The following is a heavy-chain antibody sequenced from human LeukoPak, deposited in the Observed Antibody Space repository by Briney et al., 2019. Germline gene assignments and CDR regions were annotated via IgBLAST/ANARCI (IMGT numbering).Heavy chain of an antibody. J-gene: IGHJ6*03. V-gene: IGHV4-39*07. CDR1: GDYIGRINYY. D-gene: IGHD3-10*01. CDR3: ARVFDSGSQAYFYYMDV. Sequence: SETLSLTCTISGDYIGRINYYWGWLRPPPGKGLEWIVSMSYSGHTYYNPSLKSRVTTSIDTSKNQLSLNLKSVTAADTAVYYCARVFDSGSQAYFYYMDVWGKGTTVTIFS. CDR2: MSYSGHT.